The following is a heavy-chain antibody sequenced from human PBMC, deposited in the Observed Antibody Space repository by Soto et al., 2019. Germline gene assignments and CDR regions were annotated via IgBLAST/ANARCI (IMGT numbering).Heavy chain of an antibody. Sequence: SETLSLTCTVSGGSISSGDYYLSWIRQPPGKGLEWIGFIYYSGSTYYNPSLKSRVTISVDTSKNQFSLKLSSVTAADTAVYYCARWWFGEFFDYWGQGTLVTVSS. V-gene: IGHV4-30-4*01. D-gene: IGHD3-10*01. CDR1: GGSISSGDYY. J-gene: IGHJ4*02. CDR2: IYYSGST. CDR3: ARWWFGEFFDY.